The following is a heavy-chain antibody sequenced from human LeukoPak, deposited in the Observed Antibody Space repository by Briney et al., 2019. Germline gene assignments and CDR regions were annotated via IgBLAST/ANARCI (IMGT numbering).Heavy chain of an antibody. V-gene: IGHV3-9*01. J-gene: IGHJ2*01. CDR3: AKDKSDGDYYWYFDL. Sequence: GGSLRLSCTASGFTFKNYGMHWVRQVPGKGLEWVSGIIWSSATIGYADSVKGRFTISRDNAKNSLYLQMNSLRAGDTALYYCAKDKSDGDYYWYFDLWGRGTLVTVSS. D-gene: IGHD4-17*01. CDR2: IIWSSATI. CDR1: GFTFKNYG.